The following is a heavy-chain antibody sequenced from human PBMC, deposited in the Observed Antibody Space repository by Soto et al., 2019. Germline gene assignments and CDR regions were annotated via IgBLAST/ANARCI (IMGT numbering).Heavy chain of an antibody. J-gene: IGHJ4*02. CDR2: ISWDGGST. CDR1: GFTFDDYT. CDR3: ANDIGEDGDYHALHFDH. V-gene: IGHV3-43*01. Sequence: EVQLVESGGVVVQPGGSLRLSCAASGFTFDDYTMHWVRQAPGKGLEWVSLISWDGGSTYYADSVKGRFTISRDNSKNSLSLHMNSLRTEDTALYYCANDIGEDGDYHALHFDHWGQGTLVTVS. D-gene: IGHD4-17*01.